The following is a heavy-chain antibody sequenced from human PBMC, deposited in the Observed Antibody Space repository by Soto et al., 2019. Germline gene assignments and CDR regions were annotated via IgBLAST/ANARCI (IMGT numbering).Heavy chain of an antibody. CDR3: ARASSGATYAHFDY. CDR2: INPSGGST. CDR1: GYTFTGYY. D-gene: IGHD6-19*01. J-gene: IGHJ4*02. V-gene: IGHV1-46*01. Sequence: ASVKVSCKASGYTFTGYYMHWVRQAPGQGLEWMGIINPSGGSTSYAQKFQGRVTMTRDMSTSKVYMELSSLRSEDTAVYYCARASSGATYAHFDYWGQGTLVTVSS.